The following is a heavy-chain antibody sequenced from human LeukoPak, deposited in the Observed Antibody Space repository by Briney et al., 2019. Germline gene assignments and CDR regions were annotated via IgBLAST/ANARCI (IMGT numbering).Heavy chain of an antibody. Sequence: SVKVSCKASGGRFNSYAISWVRQAPGQGLEWMGGIIPIFGTANYAQKFQGRVTITADKSTNTAYMELSSLRSEDTAVYYCARSQPLAYFDLWGRGTLVTVSS. CDR2: IIPIFGTA. V-gene: IGHV1-69*06. CDR1: GGRFNSYA. J-gene: IGHJ2*01. CDR3: ARSQPLAYFDL.